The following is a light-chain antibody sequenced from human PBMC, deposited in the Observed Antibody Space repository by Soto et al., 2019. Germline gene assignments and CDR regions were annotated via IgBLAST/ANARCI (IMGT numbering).Light chain of an antibody. CDR2: DAS. CDR1: QSISSW. J-gene: IGKJ1*01. Sequence: DIQMTQSPSTLSASVGDRVTITCWASQSISSWLAWYQQKPGKAPKLLIYDASSLESGVPSRFSGSGSGTEFTLTISSLQPDDFATYYCQQYNSYRRTFGQGTKVDIK. CDR3: QQYNSYRRT. V-gene: IGKV1-5*01.